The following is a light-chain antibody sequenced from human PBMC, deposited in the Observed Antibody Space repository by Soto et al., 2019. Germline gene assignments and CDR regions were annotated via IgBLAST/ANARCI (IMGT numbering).Light chain of an antibody. CDR1: QGISSY. CDR3: QQYYSYPYN. Sequence: AIRMTQSPSSLSASTGDRVTITCRASQGISSYLAWYQQKPGKAPKLLIYAASTLQSGVPSRFSGSGSGTDFTLTISCLQSEDFATYYCQQYYSYPYNFGQGTKLEIK. CDR2: AAS. J-gene: IGKJ2*01. V-gene: IGKV1-8*01.